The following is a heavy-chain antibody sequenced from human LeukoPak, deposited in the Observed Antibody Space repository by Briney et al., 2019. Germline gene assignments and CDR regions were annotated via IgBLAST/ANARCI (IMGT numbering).Heavy chain of an antibody. CDR3: ARGAEWLTLDY. CDR1: GYTFTSYY. Sequence: ASVTVSYKASGYTFTSYYMHWVGQAPGQGREWMGIINPSGGSTSYAQKFQGRVTMTRDTPTTTVYMELSSLRSEDTAVYYCARGAEWLTLDYWGQGTLVTVSS. CDR2: INPSGGST. J-gene: IGHJ4*02. D-gene: IGHD6-19*01. V-gene: IGHV1-46*01.